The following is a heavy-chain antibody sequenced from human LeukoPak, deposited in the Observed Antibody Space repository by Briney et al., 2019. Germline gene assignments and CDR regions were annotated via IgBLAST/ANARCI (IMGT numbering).Heavy chain of an antibody. CDR2: INAYNGNT. V-gene: IGHV1-18*01. Sequence: SSVKVSCKASGYTFTNYGFSWVRQAPGQGLEWMGWINAYNGNTNYAQKLQGRVTMTTDTSTNTAYMELRSLRSDDTAVYYCARRYCSGGSCYSDGYYGMDVWGQGTTVTVSS. J-gene: IGHJ6*02. CDR1: GYTFTNYG. CDR3: ARRYCSGGSCYSDGYYGMDV. D-gene: IGHD2-15*01.